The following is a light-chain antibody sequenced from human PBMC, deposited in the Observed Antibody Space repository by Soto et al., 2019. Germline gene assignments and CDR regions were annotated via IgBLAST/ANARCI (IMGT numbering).Light chain of an antibody. J-gene: IGKJ1*01. Sequence: IQLTQSPSSLSASVGDRVTLTCRASQDINKFLAWFQQTPGKAPKLLVYSASTLHSGVPSRFSGSGSGRDFTLTIHTLQPEDSATYYCLQVANFPRTFGQGTKVE. V-gene: IGKV1-9*01. CDR1: QDINKF. CDR2: SAS. CDR3: LQVANFPRT.